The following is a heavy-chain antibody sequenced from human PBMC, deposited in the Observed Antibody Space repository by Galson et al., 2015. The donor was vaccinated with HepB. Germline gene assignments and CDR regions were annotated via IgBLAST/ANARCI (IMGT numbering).Heavy chain of an antibody. V-gene: IGHV3-48*03. Sequence: SLRLSCAASGFTFSSYEMNWVRQAPGKGLEWVSYISSIGSTIYYADSVKGRFTISRDNAKNSLYLQMNSLRAEDTAVYYCARGQPTHYYDSSGHFDYWGQGTLVTVSS. CDR3: ARGQPTHYYDSSGHFDY. CDR1: GFTFSSYE. D-gene: IGHD3-22*01. J-gene: IGHJ4*02. CDR2: ISSIGSTI.